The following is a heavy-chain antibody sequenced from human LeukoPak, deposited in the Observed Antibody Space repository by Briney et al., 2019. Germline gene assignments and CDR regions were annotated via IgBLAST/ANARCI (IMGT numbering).Heavy chain of an antibody. V-gene: IGHV3-53*01. CDR3: AREVVVPAAGRWFDP. D-gene: IGHD2-2*01. CDR2: IYSGGST. J-gene: IGHJ5*02. Sequence: PGGSLRLSCAASGFTVSSNYMSWVRQAPGKGLEWVSVIYSGGSTYYAVSVKGRFTISRDNSKNTLYLQMNSLRAEDTAVYYCAREVVVPAAGRWFDPWGQGTLVTVSS. CDR1: GFTVSSNY.